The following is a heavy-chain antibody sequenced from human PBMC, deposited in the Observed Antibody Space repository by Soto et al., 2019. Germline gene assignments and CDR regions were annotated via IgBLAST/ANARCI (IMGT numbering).Heavy chain of an antibody. J-gene: IGHJ4*02. CDR1: GFTFSSHS. CDR2: ISSSSSTI. D-gene: IGHD6-19*01. CDR3: ARPGSYSSGWYSPHFAFDY. V-gene: IGHV3-48*02. Sequence: EVQLVESGGGLVQPGGSLRLSCAASGFTFSSHSMNWVRQAPGKGLEWVSYISSSSSTIYYADSVKGRFTISRDNAKNSLYLQMNSLRDEDTAVYYCARPGSYSSGWYSPHFAFDYWGQGTLVTVSS.